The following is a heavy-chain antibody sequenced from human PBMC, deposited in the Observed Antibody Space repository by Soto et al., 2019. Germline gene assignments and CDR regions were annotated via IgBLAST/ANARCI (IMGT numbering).Heavy chain of an antibody. Sequence: ASVKVSCKASGYTFTSYDINWVRQATGQGLEWMGWMNPNSGNTGYAQKFQGRVTMTRSTSINTAYMELSSLRSEDTAVYYCARCGYISGWYCYFDFWGLGTLVTVSS. V-gene: IGHV1-8*01. CDR3: ARCGYISGWYCYFDF. J-gene: IGHJ4*02. D-gene: IGHD6-19*01. CDR2: MNPNSGNT. CDR1: GYTFTSYD.